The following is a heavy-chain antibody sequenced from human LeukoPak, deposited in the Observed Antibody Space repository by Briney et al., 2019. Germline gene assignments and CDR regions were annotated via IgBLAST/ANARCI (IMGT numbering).Heavy chain of an antibody. D-gene: IGHD2-2*01. CDR1: GYTLTELS. J-gene: IGHJ5*02. CDR3: ALLGGCSSTSCYVGGWFDP. V-gene: IGHV1-24*01. Sequence: ASVKVSCKVSGYTLTELSMHWVRQAPGKGLEWMGGFDPEDGETIYAQKFQGRVTMTEDTSTDTAYMELSSLRSEDTAVYYCALLGGCSSTSCYVGGWFDPRGQGTLVTVSS. CDR2: FDPEDGET.